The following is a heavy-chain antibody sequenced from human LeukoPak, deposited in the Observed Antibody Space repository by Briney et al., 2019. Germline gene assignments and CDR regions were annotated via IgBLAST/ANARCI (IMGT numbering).Heavy chain of an antibody. V-gene: IGHV4-39*01. CDR1: GDSFSSSNYY. Sequence: PSETLSLTCTVFGDSFSSSNYYWAWFRQPPGKGLDWIGSLYYDGRTYYSPSLESRVTVSVDTSKNQFALKLTSVTAADTAVYYCACRPSDIRYYGVFDFWGQGSLVTVSS. CDR2: LYYDGRT. J-gene: IGHJ4*02. D-gene: IGHD3-10*01. CDR3: ACRPSDIRYYGVFDF.